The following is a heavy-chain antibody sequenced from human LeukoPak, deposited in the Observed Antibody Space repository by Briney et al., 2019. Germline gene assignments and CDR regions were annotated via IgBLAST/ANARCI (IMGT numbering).Heavy chain of an antibody. Sequence: GASVKVSCKASGGTFSSYAISWVRQAPGQGLEWMGGIIPIFGTANYAQKFQGRVTITADESTSTAYMELSSLRSEDTAVYYRARGLYYDSSGPYYYYYGMDVWGQGTAVTVSS. CDR3: ARGLYYDSSGPYYYYYGMDV. V-gene: IGHV1-69*13. J-gene: IGHJ6*02. CDR2: IIPIFGTA. CDR1: GGTFSSYA. D-gene: IGHD3-22*01.